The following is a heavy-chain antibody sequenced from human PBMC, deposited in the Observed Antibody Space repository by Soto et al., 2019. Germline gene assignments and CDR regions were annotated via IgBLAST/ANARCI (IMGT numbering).Heavy chain of an antibody. J-gene: IGHJ3*02. CDR2: IYWDDDK. CDR3: AHRIPEEDNWNDDAFDI. CDR1: GFSLSTSGVG. Sequence: SGPTLVNPTQTLTLTCTFSGFSLSTSGVGVGWIRQPPGKALEWLALIYWDDDKRYSPSLKSRLTITKDTSKNQVVLTMTNMDPVDTATYYCAHRIPEEDNWNDDAFDIWGQGTMVTVSS. D-gene: IGHD1-20*01. V-gene: IGHV2-5*02.